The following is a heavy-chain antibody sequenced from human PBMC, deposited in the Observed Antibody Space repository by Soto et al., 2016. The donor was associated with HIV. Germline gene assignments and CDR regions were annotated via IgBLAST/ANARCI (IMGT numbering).Heavy chain of an antibody. CDR3: AKRSAETYGYFDS. V-gene: IGHV3-23*01. J-gene: IGHJ4*02. CDR1: GFTFSGYS. Sequence: EVQLLESGGGLVQPGGSLRLSCSASGFTFSGYSMTWVRQAPGRGLEWVSAITDDGAYTNYADSVKGRFTISRDNSKSTVFLQMSSLRVEDTAVYYCAKRSAETYGYFDSWGQGTLAAVSS. CDR2: ITDDGAYT. D-gene: IGHD4-17*01.